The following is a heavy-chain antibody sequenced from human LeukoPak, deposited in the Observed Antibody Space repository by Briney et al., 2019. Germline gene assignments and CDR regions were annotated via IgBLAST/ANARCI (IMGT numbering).Heavy chain of an antibody. CDR2: IYYSGST. Sequence: SETLSLTCTVSGGSISSYYWSWIRQPPGKGLEWIGYIYYSGSTNYNPSLKSRVTISVDTSKNQFSLKLSSVTAADTAVYYCAVVGADFDYWGQGTLVTVSS. D-gene: IGHD1-26*01. CDR3: AVVGADFDY. J-gene: IGHJ4*02. CDR1: GGSISSYY. V-gene: IGHV4-59*01.